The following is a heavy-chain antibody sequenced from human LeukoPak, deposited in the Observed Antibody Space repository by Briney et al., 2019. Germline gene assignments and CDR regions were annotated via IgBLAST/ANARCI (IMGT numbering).Heavy chain of an antibody. Sequence: GGSLRLSCAAPGFTFSSYSMHWVRQAPGKGLEWVAVISYDGSNKYYADSVKGRFTISRDNSKNTLYLQMNSLRVEDTAVYYCAPEGDGYILFDYWGQGTLVTVSS. CDR3: APEGDGYILFDY. CDR1: GFTFSSYS. D-gene: IGHD5-24*01. CDR2: ISYDGSNK. V-gene: IGHV3-30*03. J-gene: IGHJ4*02.